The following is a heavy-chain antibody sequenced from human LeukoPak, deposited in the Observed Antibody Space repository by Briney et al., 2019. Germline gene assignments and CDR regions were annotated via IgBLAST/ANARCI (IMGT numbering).Heavy chain of an antibody. CDR2: INPNSGGT. CDR1: GYTFTGYY. J-gene: IGHJ4*02. Sequence: ASVKVSCKASGYTFTGYYMHWVRQAPGQWLEWMGWINPNSGGTNYAQKFQGRVTMTRDTSISTAYMELSRLRSDDTAVYYCARDRSSGYPYSFDYWGQGTLVTVSS. D-gene: IGHD3-22*01. CDR3: ARDRSSGYPYSFDY. V-gene: IGHV1-2*02.